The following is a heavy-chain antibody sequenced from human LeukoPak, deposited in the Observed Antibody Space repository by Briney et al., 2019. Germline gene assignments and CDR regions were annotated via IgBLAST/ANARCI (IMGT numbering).Heavy chain of an antibody. D-gene: IGHD2-21*02. Sequence: EASVKVSCKASGGTFTIYALSWVRQAPGQGLEWMGWISTYSGNTNYAQKLQGRITMTIETSTSTAYMELRSLRSDDTAVYYCARGGSRVVTYGNFDYWGQGTLVTVSS. CDR1: GGTFTIYA. CDR2: ISTYSGNT. CDR3: ARGGSRVVTYGNFDY. J-gene: IGHJ4*02. V-gene: IGHV1-18*01.